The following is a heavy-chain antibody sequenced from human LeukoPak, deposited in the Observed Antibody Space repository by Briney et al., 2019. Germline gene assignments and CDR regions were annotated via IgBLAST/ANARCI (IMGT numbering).Heavy chain of an antibody. V-gene: IGHV3-7*05. CDR3: ARLAAPVDY. J-gene: IGHJ4*02. D-gene: IGHD6-13*01. CDR1: GFTFSTYW. CDR2: IKQDGSEK. Sequence: PGGSLRLSCAASGFTFSTYWMSWVRQSPGKGLEWVANIKQDGSEKYYVDSVKGRFTISRDNTKNSLYLQMNSLRVEDTAVYHCARLAAPVDYWGQGTLVTVSS.